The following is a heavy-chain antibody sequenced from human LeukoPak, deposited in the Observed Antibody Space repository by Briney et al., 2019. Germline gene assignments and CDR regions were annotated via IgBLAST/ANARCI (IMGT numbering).Heavy chain of an antibody. CDR1: GLAVSSNY. J-gene: IGHJ5*02. Sequence: GGSLRLSCAASGLAVSSNYMSWVRQCPGKGLEWVSVIYSGGGTYYTDSVKGRFTISRDSSKNTLYLQMISLRVEDTAVYYCARVARYNWFDPWGQGTLVTVSS. CDR2: IYSGGGT. V-gene: IGHV3-53*01. CDR3: ARVARYNWFDP.